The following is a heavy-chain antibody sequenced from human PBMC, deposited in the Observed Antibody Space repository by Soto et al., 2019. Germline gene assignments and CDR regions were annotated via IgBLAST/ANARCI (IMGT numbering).Heavy chain of an antibody. D-gene: IGHD1-26*01. CDR2: IIPILGIA. V-gene: IGHV1-69*02. J-gene: IGHJ6*02. CDR1: GGTFSSYT. Sequence: SVKVSCKASGGTFSSYTISWVRQAPGQGLEWMGRIIPILGIANYAQKFQGRVTITADKSTSTAYMELSSLRSEDTAVYYCASPFVINTGSYLDYYYYVMDVWGQGTTVTVSS. CDR3: ASPFVINTGSYLDYYYYVMDV.